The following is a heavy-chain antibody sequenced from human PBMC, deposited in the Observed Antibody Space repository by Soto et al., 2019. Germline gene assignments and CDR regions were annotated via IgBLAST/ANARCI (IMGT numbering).Heavy chain of an antibody. CDR3: AKERDNGADRYYFDY. CDR1: GFTFSSYA. CDR2: ISGGGDSI. V-gene: IGHV3-23*01. D-gene: IGHD2-8*01. Sequence: PGESLRLSYAASGFTFSSYAMTWVRQAPGKGLEWVSAISGGGDSIYYADSVKGRFTISRDQSKNTLYLQMHSLRAEDTAVYFCAKERDNGADRYYFDYWGQGILVTVSS. J-gene: IGHJ4*02.